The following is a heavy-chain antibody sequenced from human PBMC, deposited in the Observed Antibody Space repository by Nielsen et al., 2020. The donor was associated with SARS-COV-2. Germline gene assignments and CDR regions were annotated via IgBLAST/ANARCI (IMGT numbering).Heavy chain of an antibody. Sequence: GESLKISCAASGFTFDDYGMSWVRQAPGRGLEWVAGINWNGRSTGYAGSVEGRFTISRDNAKNSLYLEMDSLRAEDTALYYCVKDLYSSNGGMDVWGQGTPVTVSS. J-gene: IGHJ6*02. CDR1: GFTFDDYG. V-gene: IGHV3-20*04. D-gene: IGHD6-13*01. CDR3: VKDLYSSNGGMDV. CDR2: INWNGRST.